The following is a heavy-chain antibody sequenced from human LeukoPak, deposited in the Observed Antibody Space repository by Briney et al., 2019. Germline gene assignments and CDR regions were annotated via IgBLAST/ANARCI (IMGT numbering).Heavy chain of an antibody. CDR3: ASSSSSWYREGGGYYYMDV. CDR2: IIPIFGTA. V-gene: IGHV1-69*13. D-gene: IGHD6-13*01. CDR1: GYTFTGYY. J-gene: IGHJ6*03. Sequence: ASVKVSCKASGYTFTGYYMHWVRQAPGQGLEWMGGIIPIFGTANYAQKFQGRVTITADESTSTAYMELSSLRSEDTAVYYCASSSSSWYREGGGYYYMDVWGKGTTVTISS.